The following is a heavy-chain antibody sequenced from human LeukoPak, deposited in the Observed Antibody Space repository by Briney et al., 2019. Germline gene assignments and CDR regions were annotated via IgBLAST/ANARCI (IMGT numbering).Heavy chain of an antibody. D-gene: IGHD3-10*01. Sequence: SETLSLTCAVSGGSISTYYWSWIRQPPGKGLEWIGYIYYSGSTNYNPSLKSRVTISVDTSKNQFSLKLSSVTAADTAVYYCAKDPGGQHYYGSGSYPDYWGQGTLVTVSS. V-gene: IGHV4-59*12. J-gene: IGHJ4*02. CDR3: AKDPGGQHYYGSGSYPDY. CDR1: GGSISTYY. CDR2: IYYSGST.